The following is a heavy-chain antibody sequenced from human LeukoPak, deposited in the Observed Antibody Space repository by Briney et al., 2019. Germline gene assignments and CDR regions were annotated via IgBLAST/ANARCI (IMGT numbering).Heavy chain of an antibody. J-gene: IGHJ4*02. CDR3: ARDPFGGKIFDY. CDR1: GFDLSAYS. Sequence: GSLRLSCAASGFDLSAYSMHWARQTPGKGLEWVAVVSYDQDKKYYADSVRGRFTISRDSSQNMLYLQLNSLRAEDTAVYYCARDPFGGKIFDYWGQGSLVTVSS. D-gene: IGHD3-16*01. V-gene: IGHV3-30*04. CDR2: VSYDQDKK.